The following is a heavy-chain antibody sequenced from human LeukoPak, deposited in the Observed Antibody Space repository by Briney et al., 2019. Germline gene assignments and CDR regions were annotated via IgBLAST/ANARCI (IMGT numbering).Heavy chain of an antibody. Sequence: PSETLSLTCTVSGGSISSSSYYWGWIRQPPGKGLEWIGSIYYSGSTYYNPSLKSRVTISVDTSKNQFSLKLSSVTAADTAVYYCARVAVFSHDYWGQGTLVTVSS. J-gene: IGHJ4*02. CDR1: GGSISSSSYY. D-gene: IGHD3-9*01. CDR3: ARVAVFSHDY. CDR2: IYYSGST. V-gene: IGHV4-39*01.